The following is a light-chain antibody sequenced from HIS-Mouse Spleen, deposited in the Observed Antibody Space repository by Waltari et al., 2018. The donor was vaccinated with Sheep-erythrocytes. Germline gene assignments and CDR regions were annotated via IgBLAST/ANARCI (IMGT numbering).Light chain of an antibody. CDR2: DVS. J-gene: IGLJ1*01. V-gene: IGLV2-11*01. CDR3: CSYAGSYNHV. CDR1: SIAVRGYNY. Sequence: QSALTQPRSVSGSPGQSVTIPCTGTSIAVRGYNYVPWYQQHPGKAPKLMIYDVSKRPSGVPDRFSGSKSGNTASLTISGLQAEDEADYYCCSYAGSYNHVFATGTKVTVL.